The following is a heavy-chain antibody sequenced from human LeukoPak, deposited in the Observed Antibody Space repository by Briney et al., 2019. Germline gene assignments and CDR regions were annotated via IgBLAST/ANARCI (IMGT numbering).Heavy chain of an antibody. J-gene: IGHJ4*02. D-gene: IGHD1-26*01. Sequence: GASVKVSCKASGGTFSSYAIGWVRQAPGQGLEWMGGIIPIFGTANYAQKFQGRVTITADESTSTAYMELSSLRSEDTAVYYCATEVGRYYFDYWGQGTLVTVSS. CDR2: IIPIFGTA. CDR1: GGTFSSYA. V-gene: IGHV1-69*13. CDR3: ATEVGRYYFDY.